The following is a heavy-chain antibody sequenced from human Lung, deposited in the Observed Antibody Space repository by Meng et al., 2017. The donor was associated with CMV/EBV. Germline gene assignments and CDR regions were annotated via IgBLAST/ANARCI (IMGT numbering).Heavy chain of an antibody. D-gene: IGHD5-12*01. CDR2: IKVDSGNT. V-gene: IGHV1-3*01. CDR3: ARDVYGGYDA. Sequence: ACKTPGDNVTEYARQWGRQDTGQRLEWMGWIKVDSGNTKYSKNFQGRLNMTRDTSATTDYMELSSLRSEDTAVYYCARDVYGGYDAWGQGTLVTVSS. J-gene: IGHJ5*02. CDR1: GDNVTEYA.